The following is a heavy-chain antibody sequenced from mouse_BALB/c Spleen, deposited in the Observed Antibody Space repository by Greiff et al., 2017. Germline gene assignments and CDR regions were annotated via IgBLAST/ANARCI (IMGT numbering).Heavy chain of an antibody. CDR2: ISSGGSYT. D-gene: IGHD3-2*01. Sequence: EVQVVESGGDLVKPGGSLKLSCAASGFTFSSYGMSWVRQTPDKRLEWVATISSGGSYTYYPDSVKGRFTISRDNAKNTLYLQMSSLKSEDTAMYYCARQGTARATLYAMDYWGQGTSVTVSS. V-gene: IGHV5-6*01. CDR3: ARQGTARATLYAMDY. J-gene: IGHJ4*01. CDR1: GFTFSSYG.